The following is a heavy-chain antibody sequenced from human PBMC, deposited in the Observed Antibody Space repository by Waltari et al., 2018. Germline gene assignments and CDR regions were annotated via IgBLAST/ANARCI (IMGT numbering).Heavy chain of an antibody. Sequence: QGQLVESGGTVVRHGESLRLSCVGSGFIFGSNGLHWVRQAPGKGLEWLSGVSYDGSETYDGDSVKGRFTISRDNSNNTLHLQMTSLRDEDTAIFYCARGPVDGTKRGAFDIWGQGTMVTVSS. CDR3: ARGPVDGTKRGAFDI. J-gene: IGHJ3*02. CDR2: VSYDGSET. CDR1: GFIFGSNG. V-gene: IGHV3-30*03. D-gene: IGHD1-1*01.